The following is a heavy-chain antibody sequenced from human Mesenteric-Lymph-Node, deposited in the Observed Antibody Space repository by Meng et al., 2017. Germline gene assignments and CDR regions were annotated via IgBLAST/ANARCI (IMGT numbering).Heavy chain of an antibody. D-gene: IGHD1-26*01. CDR3: ARGFGGIVGAMDAFDI. CDR2: INAGNGNT. V-gene: IGHV1-3*01. CDR1: GYTFTSYA. Sequence: ASVKVSCKASGYTFTSYAMHWVRQAPGQSLEWMGWINAGNGNTKYSQKFQGRVTITRDTSASRAYMELSSLRSDDTAVYYCARGFGGIVGAMDAFDIWGQGTMVTVSS. J-gene: IGHJ3*02.